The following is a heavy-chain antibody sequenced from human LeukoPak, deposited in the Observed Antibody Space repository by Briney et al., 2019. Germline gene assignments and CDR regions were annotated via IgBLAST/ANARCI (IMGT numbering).Heavy chain of an antibody. CDR3: ARVSPRDSYGRVDYYYMDV. D-gene: IGHD5-18*01. CDR1: GFTFSDYY. CDR2: ISSSGSTI. V-gene: IGHV3-11*04. J-gene: IGHJ6*03. Sequence: GGSLRLSCAASGFTFSDYYMSWIRQAPGKGLEWLSYISSSGSTIYYADSVKGRFTISRDNAKNSLYLQMSSLRAEDTAVYYCARVSPRDSYGRVDYYYMDVWGKGTTVTVSS.